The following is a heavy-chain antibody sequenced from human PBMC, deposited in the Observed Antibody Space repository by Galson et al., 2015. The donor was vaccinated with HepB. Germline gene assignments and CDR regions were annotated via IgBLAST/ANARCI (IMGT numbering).Heavy chain of an antibody. CDR1: GFTFSSYA. V-gene: IGHV3-23*01. J-gene: IGHJ6*02. D-gene: IGHD3-16*01. CDR3: AKIGLAALGVYYYYGMDV. Sequence: SLRLSCAASGFTFSSYAMSWVRQAPGKGLEWVSAISGSGGSTYYADSVKGRFTISRDNSKNTLYLQMNSLRAEDTAVYYCAKIGLAALGVYYYYGMDVWGRGTTVTVSS. CDR2: ISGSGGST.